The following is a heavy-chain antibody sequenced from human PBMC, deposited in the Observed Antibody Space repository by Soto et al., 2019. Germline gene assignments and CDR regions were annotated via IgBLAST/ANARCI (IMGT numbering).Heavy chain of an antibody. Sequence: GESLKISCKGSGYSFTSYWIGWVRQMPGKGLEWMGIIYPSDSDTRYSPSLQGQVTISVDKSISTAYLQWSSLKASDTAMYYCARGGNSALNWFGPWGQAPLVTVSS. D-gene: IGHD5-12*01. V-gene: IGHV5-51*01. CDR1: GYSFTSYW. CDR2: IYPSDSDT. J-gene: IGHJ5*02. CDR3: ARGGNSALNWFGP.